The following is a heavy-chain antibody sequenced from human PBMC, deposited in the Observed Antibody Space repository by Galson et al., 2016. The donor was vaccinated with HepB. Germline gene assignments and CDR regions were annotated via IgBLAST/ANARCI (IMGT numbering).Heavy chain of an antibody. CDR3: ARDLWRGGRIDY. CDR1: GFTFSSYS. J-gene: IGHJ4*02. CDR2: ITIDGSTT. D-gene: IGHD4-23*01. V-gene: IGHV3-74*01. Sequence: SLRLPCAASGFTFSSYSMNWVRQAPGKGLVWVSHITIDGSTTTYADSVKGRFTISRDNAKNTLYLQMNSLRAEDTAVYYCARDLWRGGRIDYWGQGTLVTVSS.